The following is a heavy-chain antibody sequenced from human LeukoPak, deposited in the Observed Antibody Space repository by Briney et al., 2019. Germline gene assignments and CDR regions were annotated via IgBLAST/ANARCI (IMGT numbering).Heavy chain of an antibody. Sequence: ASVKVSCKASGYTFTGYYMHWVRQAPGKGLEWMGGFDPEDGETIYAQKFQGRVTMTEDTSTDTAYMELSSLRSEDTAVYYCATGLIFSRTVSDYWGQGTLVTVSS. D-gene: IGHD2/OR15-2a*01. CDR2: FDPEDGET. V-gene: IGHV1-24*01. CDR3: ATGLIFSRTVSDY. CDR1: GYTFTGYY. J-gene: IGHJ4*02.